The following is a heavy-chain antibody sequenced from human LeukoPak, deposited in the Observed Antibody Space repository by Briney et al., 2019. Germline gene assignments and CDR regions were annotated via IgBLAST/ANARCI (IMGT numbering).Heavy chain of an antibody. D-gene: IGHD5-18*01. CDR2: IYSSGNTI. CDR1: GFTFTTFW. CDR3: ARGEYNYGWNYFDY. V-gene: IGHV3-11*01. Sequence: GGSLRLSCAASGFTFTTFWMSWVRQAPGKGLEWVSYIYSSGNTIYYADSVKGRFTISRDNAKNSLYLQMNSLRAEDTAVYYCARGEYNYGWNYFDYWGQGTLVTVSS. J-gene: IGHJ4*02.